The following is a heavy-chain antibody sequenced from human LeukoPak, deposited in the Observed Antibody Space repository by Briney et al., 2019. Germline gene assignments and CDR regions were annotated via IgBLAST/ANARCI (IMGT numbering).Heavy chain of an antibody. V-gene: IGHV3-23*01. CDR2: ISGSAGTT. J-gene: IGHJ6*02. Sequence: GGSLRLSCAASGFTFSTYAMSWVRQTPGKGLECISGISGSAGTTYYADSVRGRFTISRDNSKNTLYLQMNSLRAEDAAIYHCAKSLYGGMVVWGQGTTVTVSS. D-gene: IGHD3-16*01. CDR3: AKSLYGGMVV. CDR1: GFTFSTYA.